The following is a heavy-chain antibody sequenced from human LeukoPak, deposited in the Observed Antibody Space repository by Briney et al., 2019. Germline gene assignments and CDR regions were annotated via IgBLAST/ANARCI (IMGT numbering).Heavy chain of an antibody. CDR3: ATAAAGTVFDY. J-gene: IGHJ4*02. Sequence: SETLSLTCTVSGGSISSSRYYWGWIRQPPGKGLEWIGSIYYSGSTYYNPSLKSRVTISVDTSKNQFSLKLSSVTAADTAVYYCATAAAGTVFDYWGQGTLVTVSS. D-gene: IGHD6-13*01. V-gene: IGHV4-39*01. CDR2: IYYSGST. CDR1: GGSISSSRYY.